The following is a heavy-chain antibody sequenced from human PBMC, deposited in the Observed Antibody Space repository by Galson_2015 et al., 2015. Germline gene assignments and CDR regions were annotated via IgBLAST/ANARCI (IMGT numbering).Heavy chain of an antibody. CDR2: SYPGDSDT. CDR1: GYDFTNYW. CDR3: ARRMSGYYRYYFDY. V-gene: IGHV5-51*01. J-gene: IGHJ4*02. Sequence: SGAAVKKPGESLTISCKGSGYDFTNYWIGWGRQMPGIGLEWMGISYPGDSDTKYSPSFQGQVTISADKSTITAYLQWSSLKASDTAMYYCARRMSGYYRYYFDYWGQGTLVTVSS. D-gene: IGHD3-3*01.